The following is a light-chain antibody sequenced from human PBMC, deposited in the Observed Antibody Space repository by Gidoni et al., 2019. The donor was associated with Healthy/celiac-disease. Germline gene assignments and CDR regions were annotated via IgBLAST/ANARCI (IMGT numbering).Light chain of an antibody. Sequence: IRMTQSPSSFSASTGDRVTITCRASQGISSYLAWYQQKPGKAPKLLIYAASTLQSGVPSRFSGSGSGTDFTLTISCLQSEDFATYYCQQYYSYPLTFGGGTKVEIK. J-gene: IGKJ4*01. CDR3: QQYYSYPLT. V-gene: IGKV1-8*01. CDR2: AAS. CDR1: QGISSY.